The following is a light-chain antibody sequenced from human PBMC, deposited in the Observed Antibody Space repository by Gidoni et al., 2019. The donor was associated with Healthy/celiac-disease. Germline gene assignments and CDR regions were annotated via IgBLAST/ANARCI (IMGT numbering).Light chain of an antibody. Sequence: IRMTQSPSSFSASTGDRVTITCRASQGISSYLAWYQQKPGKAPKLLIYAASTLQSGVPSRFSGSGSGTDFTLTISCLQSEDFATYYCQQYYSYPLTFGGGTKVEIK. J-gene: IGKJ4*01. CDR3: QQYYSYPLT. V-gene: IGKV1-8*01. CDR2: AAS. CDR1: QGISSY.